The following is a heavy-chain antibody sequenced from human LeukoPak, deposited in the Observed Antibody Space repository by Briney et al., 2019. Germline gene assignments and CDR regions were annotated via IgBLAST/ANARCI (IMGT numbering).Heavy chain of an antibody. J-gene: IGHJ4*02. Sequence: ASVKVSCKASGGTFSSYAISWVRQAPGQGLEWMGRIIPILGIANYAQKFQGRVTITADKSTSTAYMELSSLRSEDTAVCYCAREGAAGYSSSWYSVPDYWGQGTLVTVSS. D-gene: IGHD6-13*01. V-gene: IGHV1-69*04. CDR3: AREGAAGYSSSWYSVPDY. CDR2: IIPILGIA. CDR1: GGTFSSYA.